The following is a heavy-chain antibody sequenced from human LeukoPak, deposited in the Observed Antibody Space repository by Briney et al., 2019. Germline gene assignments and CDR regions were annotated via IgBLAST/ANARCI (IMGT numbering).Heavy chain of an antibody. CDR2: IIPIFGTA. CDR3: ARDEVRGVIISDGYDY. CDR1: GGTFSSYA. D-gene: IGHD3-10*01. V-gene: IGHV1-69*13. Sequence: GASVKVSCKASGGTFSSYAISWVRQAPGQGLEWMGGIIPIFGTANYAQKFQGGVTITADESTSTAYMELSSLRSEDTAVYYCARDEVRGVIISDGYDYWGQGTLVTVSS. J-gene: IGHJ4*02.